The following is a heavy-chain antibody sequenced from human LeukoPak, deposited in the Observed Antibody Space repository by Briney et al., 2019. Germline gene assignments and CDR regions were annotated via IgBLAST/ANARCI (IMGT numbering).Heavy chain of an antibody. V-gene: IGHV4-61*05. CDR1: GGSLSSSSYY. CDR3: ARRGGVTGTTVPSRTSGDDAFDI. Sequence: PSETLSLTCTVSGGSLSSSSYYWGWIRQPPGKGLEWIGYIYYSGTTNYNPSLKSRVTISVDTSKNQFSLKLSSVTAADTAVYYCARRGGVTGTTVPSRTSGDDAFDIWGQGTMVTVSS. CDR2: IYYSGTT. J-gene: IGHJ3*02. D-gene: IGHD1-20*01.